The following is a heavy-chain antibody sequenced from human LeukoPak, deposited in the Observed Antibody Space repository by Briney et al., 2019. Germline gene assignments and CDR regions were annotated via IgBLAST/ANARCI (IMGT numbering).Heavy chain of an antibody. D-gene: IGHD4-17*01. CDR3: AKAGLDYGDYFDY. V-gene: IGHV3-30*02. CDR1: GFTFSSYG. J-gene: IGHJ4*02. Sequence: GGSLRLSCAASGFTFSSYGMHWVRQAPGKGLEWVAVIWYDGSNKYYADSVKGRFTISRDNSKNTLYLQMNSLRAEDTAVYYCAKAGLDYGDYFDYWGQGTLVTVSS. CDR2: IWYDGSNK.